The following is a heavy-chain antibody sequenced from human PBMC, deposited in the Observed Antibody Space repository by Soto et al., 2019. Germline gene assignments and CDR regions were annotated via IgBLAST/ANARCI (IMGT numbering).Heavy chain of an antibody. V-gene: IGHV3-21*01. CDR2: ISSSSSYI. Sequence: GGSLRLSCAASGFTFSGYRLNWVRQAPEKGLEWVSSISSSSSYIYYADSMKGRFTISRDNAKNSLYLQMNSLRAEDTAVYYCAREVMFWSGYYHYYFDYWGQGTLVTAPQ. CDR1: GFTFSGYR. D-gene: IGHD3-3*01. CDR3: AREVMFWSGYYHYYFDY. J-gene: IGHJ4*02.